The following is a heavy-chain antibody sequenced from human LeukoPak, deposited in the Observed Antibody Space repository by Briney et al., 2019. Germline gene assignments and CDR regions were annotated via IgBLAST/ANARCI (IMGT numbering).Heavy chain of an antibody. V-gene: IGHV1-8*02. D-gene: IGHD1-26*01. CDR3: ARGGSGSWELNLEY. CDR1: GYTFTSYG. CDR2: MNPNSGNT. Sequence: ASVKVSCKASGYTFTSYGISWVRQATGQGLEWMGWMNPNSGNTGYAQKFQGRVTMTRNTSISTAYMELSSLRSEDTAVYYCARGGSGSWELNLEYWGQGTLVTVSS. J-gene: IGHJ4*02.